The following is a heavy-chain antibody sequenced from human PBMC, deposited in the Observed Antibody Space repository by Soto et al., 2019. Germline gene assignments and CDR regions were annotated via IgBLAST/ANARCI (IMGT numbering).Heavy chain of an antibody. CDR2: IYYSGST. D-gene: IGHD6-19*01. CDR1: GGTISSYY. V-gene: IGHV4-59*01. J-gene: IGHJ4*02. Sequence: XXTLSLPFTVSGGTISSYYWRWVPQPPGKGLEWIGYIYYSGSTNYNPSLKSRVIISVDTSKNQFSLKLSSVTAADIALYYCARVFVRSSGWHFDYWGQGTLVTVSS. CDR3: ARVFVRSSGWHFDY.